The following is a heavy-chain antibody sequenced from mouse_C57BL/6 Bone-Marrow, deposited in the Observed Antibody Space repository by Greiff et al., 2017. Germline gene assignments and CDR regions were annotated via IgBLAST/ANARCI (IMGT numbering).Heavy chain of an antibody. CDR1: GYTFTSYW. Sequence: QVQLQQPGAELVMPGASVKLSCKASGYTFTSYWMHWVKQRPGQGLEWIGEIDPSDSYTNYNQKFKGKSTLTVDKSSSTAYMQLSSLTSEDSAVYYCARMELRRTPYYAMDYWGQGTSVTVSS. J-gene: IGHJ4*01. CDR2: IDPSDSYT. CDR3: ARMELRRTPYYAMDY. D-gene: IGHD3-2*02. V-gene: IGHV1-69*01.